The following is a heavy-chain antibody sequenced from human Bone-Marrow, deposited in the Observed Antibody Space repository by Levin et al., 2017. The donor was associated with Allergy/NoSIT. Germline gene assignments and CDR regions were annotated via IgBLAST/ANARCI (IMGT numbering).Heavy chain of an antibody. CDR3: AREDGSTFDS. Sequence: PSETLSLTCTVSGGSISSGGYHWSWIRQHAGKGLEWIGYIYYSGSTYYNPSLKSRAMISLDTSKNQFSLKVTAATAADAAVYYCAREDGSTFDSWGQGTLVTVSS. V-gene: IGHV4-31*03. J-gene: IGHJ4*02. CDR2: IYYSGST. D-gene: IGHD5-24*01. CDR1: GGSISSGGYH.